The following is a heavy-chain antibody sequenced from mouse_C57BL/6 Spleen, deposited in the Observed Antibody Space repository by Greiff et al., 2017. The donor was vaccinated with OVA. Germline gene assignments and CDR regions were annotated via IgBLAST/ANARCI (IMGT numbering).Heavy chain of an antibody. CDR2: IDPSDSYT. V-gene: IGHV1-69*01. CDR1: GYTFTSYW. CDR3: ARLMVTTWNFDY. D-gene: IGHD2-2*01. J-gene: IGHJ2*01. Sequence: QVQLQQPGAELVMPGASVKLSCKASGYTFTSYWMHWVKQRPGQGLEWIGEIDPSDSYTNYNQKFKGKSTLTVDKSSSTAYMQLSSLTSEDSAVYYCARLMVTTWNFDYWGQGTTLTVSS.